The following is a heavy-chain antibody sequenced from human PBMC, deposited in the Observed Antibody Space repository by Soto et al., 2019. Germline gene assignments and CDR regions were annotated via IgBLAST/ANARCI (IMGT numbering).Heavy chain of an antibody. CDR3: ARKKYGSDTFDI. D-gene: IGHD3-10*01. V-gene: IGHV3-48*01. CDR2: ITTTSGTI. CDR1: GFSFSTYA. J-gene: IGHJ3*02. Sequence: GGSLRLSCAAPGFSFSTYALNWVRQAPGKGLEWVSYITTTSGTIFYANSVKGRFTISRDNARNSLYLQMNSLRVEDTALYYCARKKYGSDTFDIWGQGTMVPVSS.